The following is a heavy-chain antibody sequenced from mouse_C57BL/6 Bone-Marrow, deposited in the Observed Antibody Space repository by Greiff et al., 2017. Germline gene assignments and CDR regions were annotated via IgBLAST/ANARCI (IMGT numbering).Heavy chain of an antibody. CDR2: INPYNGGT. Sequence: EVQLQESGPVLVKPGASVKMSCKASGYTFTDYYMHWVKQSHGKSLEWIGVINPYNGGTSYNQKFKGKATLTVDKSSSTAYMELNSLTSEDSAVYYFARGGYYHWYFDVGGTGTTVTVSA. V-gene: IGHV1-19*01. J-gene: IGHJ1*03. CDR1: GYTFTDYY. D-gene: IGHD2-3*01. CDR3: ARGGYYHWYFDV.